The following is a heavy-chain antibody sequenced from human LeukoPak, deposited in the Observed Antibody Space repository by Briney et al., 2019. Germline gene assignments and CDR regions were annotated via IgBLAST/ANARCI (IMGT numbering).Heavy chain of an antibody. CDR3: AKAKSMIRGALFDY. Sequence: PGGSLRLSCAASGFTVSSNYMNWVRQAPGKGLQWVSVIYSGGTTDYADSVKGRFIISRDNSKNTVYLQMNSLGVEDTAVYYCAKAKSMIRGALFDYWGQGTLVTVSS. CDR2: IYSGGTT. D-gene: IGHD3-10*01. V-gene: IGHV3-53*01. J-gene: IGHJ4*02. CDR1: GFTVSSNY.